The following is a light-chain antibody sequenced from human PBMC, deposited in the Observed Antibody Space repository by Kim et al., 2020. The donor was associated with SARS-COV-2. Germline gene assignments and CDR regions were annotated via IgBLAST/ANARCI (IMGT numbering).Light chain of an antibody. V-gene: IGLV2-14*03. CDR1: SGDIGGYDS. CDR3: SSYTRDSTLL. J-gene: IGLJ3*02. Sequence: QSALSQPVSVSGSPGQSIAISCTGTSGDIGGYDSVSWYQQHPGRVPKVIIYDVSKRPSGVSDRFSGSKSGNTASLTISRLQAEDEADYYCSSYTRDSTLLFGGGTKVTVL. CDR2: DVS.